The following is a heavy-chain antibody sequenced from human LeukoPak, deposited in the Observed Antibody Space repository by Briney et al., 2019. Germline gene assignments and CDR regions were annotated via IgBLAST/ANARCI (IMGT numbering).Heavy chain of an antibody. D-gene: IGHD3-22*01. CDR3: ARDEYYYDRSAYHYFFDY. CDR1: GFTVSSSY. CDR2: IYSGGST. J-gene: IGHJ4*02. Sequence: PGGSLRLSCAASGFTVSSSYVSWVRQAPGKGLEWVSLIYSGGSTYYVDSVRGRFTISRDNSKNTLYLQMDSLRAEDTAVYYCARDEYYYDRSAYHYFFDYWGQGTLVTVSS. V-gene: IGHV3-66*01.